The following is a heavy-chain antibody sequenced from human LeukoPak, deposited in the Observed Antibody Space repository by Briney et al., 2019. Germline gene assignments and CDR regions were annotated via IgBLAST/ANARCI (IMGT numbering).Heavy chain of an antibody. D-gene: IGHD3-10*01. CDR3: ARPRYGSGSLDS. CDR1: GDSISNSGWS. J-gene: IGHJ4*02. V-gene: IGHV4-39*07. CDR2: VNHSGST. Sequence: PSETLSLTCIVSGDSISNSGWSWGWIRQPPGKGLEWIGEVNHSGSTTYNPSLNNRVTISVDTSKNQFSLKLTSVTAADTAVYYCARPRYGSGSLDSWGQGTLVTVSS.